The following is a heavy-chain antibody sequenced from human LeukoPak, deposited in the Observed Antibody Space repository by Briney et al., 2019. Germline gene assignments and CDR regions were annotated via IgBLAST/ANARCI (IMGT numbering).Heavy chain of an antibody. CDR2: IHYSGNT. Sequence: ETLSLTCTVSGASITAYYWSWVRQPPGKGLEWIGYIHYSGNTKYSSSLKSRVTTSVDTSRSQFSLKLSSVTAADTAVYYCARGVGCSGGTCYSVYWLDPWGQGTLVTVSS. D-gene: IGHD2-15*01. J-gene: IGHJ5*02. CDR1: GASITAYY. V-gene: IGHV4-59*01. CDR3: ARGVGCSGGTCYSVYWLDP.